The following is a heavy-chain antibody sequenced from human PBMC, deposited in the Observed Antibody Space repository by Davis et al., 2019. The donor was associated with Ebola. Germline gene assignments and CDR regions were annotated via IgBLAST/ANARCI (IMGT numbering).Heavy chain of an antibody. V-gene: IGHV3-21*01. CDR1: GFTFSSYS. CDR3: ARGPSTGNSFSY. CDR2: ISSGSSYM. Sequence: GESLKISCAASGFTFSSYSMNWGRHAPGKGLEWVSSISSGSSYMYYADSVKGRFTISRDNAKNSLYLQMNSLRAEDTAVYYCARGPSTGNSFSYWGQGTLATVSS. J-gene: IGHJ4*02. D-gene: IGHD6-13*01.